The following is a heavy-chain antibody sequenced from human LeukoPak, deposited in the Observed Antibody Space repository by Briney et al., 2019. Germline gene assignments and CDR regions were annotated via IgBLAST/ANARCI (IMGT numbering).Heavy chain of an antibody. V-gene: IGHV3-30*02. CDR2: IRHDGSNK. Sequence: GGSLRLSCAASGFTFSSYGMHWVRQAPGKGLEWVAFIRHDGSNKYFADSVKGRFTISRDNSKNTLFLQMNSLRAEDTAVYYCAKGSKMLIFTRDYYMDVWGKGTTVTISS. J-gene: IGHJ6*03. D-gene: IGHD3/OR15-3a*01. CDR3: AKGSKMLIFTRDYYMDV. CDR1: GFTFSSYG.